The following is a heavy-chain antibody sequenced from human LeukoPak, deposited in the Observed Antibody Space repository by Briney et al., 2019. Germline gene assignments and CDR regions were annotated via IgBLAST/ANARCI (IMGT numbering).Heavy chain of an antibody. J-gene: IGHJ4*02. V-gene: IGHV3-48*01. CDR3: AREAYYDSSGYSDY. CDR2: ISSSSSTI. D-gene: IGHD3-22*01. Sequence: GGSLRLSCAASGFTFSSYGMNWVRQVPGKGLEWVSYISSSSSTIYYADSVKGRFTISRDNAKNSLYLQMNSLRAEDTAVYYCAREAYYDSSGYSDYWGQGTLVTVSS. CDR1: GFTFSSYG.